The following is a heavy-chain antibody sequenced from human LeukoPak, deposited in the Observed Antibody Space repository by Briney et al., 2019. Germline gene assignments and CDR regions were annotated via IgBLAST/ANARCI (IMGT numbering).Heavy chain of an antibody. CDR1: GGSISSSSYY. J-gene: IGHJ4*02. V-gene: IGHV4-39*07. D-gene: IGHD5-18*01. Sequence: KPSETLSLTRTVSGGSISSSSYYWGWIRQPPGKGLEWIGSIYYSGSTYYNPSLKSRVTISVDTSKNQFSLKLSSVTAADTAVYYCARVSGYSYGPYFDYWGQGTLVTVSS. CDR3: ARVSGYSYGPYFDY. CDR2: IYYSGST.